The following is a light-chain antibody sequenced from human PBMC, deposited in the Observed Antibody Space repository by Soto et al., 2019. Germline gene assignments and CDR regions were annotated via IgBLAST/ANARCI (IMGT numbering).Light chain of an antibody. CDR2: GAS. Sequence: EIVLTQSPATLSVSPGERVTLSCRASPSVDTNLAWYQQKPGQAPRLLIYGASTRATDMSGTFSGRGSGTEFTLTINTLRPEDFAVYYCQQYRGWPRTFGQGAKVDI. J-gene: IGKJ1*01. CDR3: QQYRGWPRT. V-gene: IGKV3-15*01. CDR1: PSVDTN.